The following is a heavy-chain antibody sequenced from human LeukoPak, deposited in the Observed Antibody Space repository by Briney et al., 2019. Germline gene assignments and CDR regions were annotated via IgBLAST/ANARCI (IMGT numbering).Heavy chain of an antibody. CDR1: GGSISSSSYY. CDR2: IKQDGSEE. Sequence: ETLSLTCTVSGGSISSSSYYWGWIRQPPGKGLEWVANIKQDGSEENYVDSVRGRFAISRDNAKKSLYLQMNSLRAEDTAVYYCARNPYDILTGFYKNPGGFDFWGQGTLVTVSS. V-gene: IGHV3-7*01. J-gene: IGHJ4*02. D-gene: IGHD3-9*01. CDR3: ARNPYDILTGFYKNPGGFDF.